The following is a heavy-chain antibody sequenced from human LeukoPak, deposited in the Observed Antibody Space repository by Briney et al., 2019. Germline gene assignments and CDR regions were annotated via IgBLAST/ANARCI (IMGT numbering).Heavy chain of an antibody. V-gene: IGHV3-48*03. CDR3: GRAFPPLRTSSAGDL. CDR1: GFTFSSYE. D-gene: IGHD3-16*01. CDR2: ISGLSSHI. Sequence: GGSLRLSCGASGFTFSSYEMNWVRQAPGKGLEWVSSISGLSSHIYYGDSVKGRFSISRDNAKNSLYLQMNSLGAEDTAIYYCGRAFPPLRTSSAGDLWGQGTLVTVSS. J-gene: IGHJ4*02.